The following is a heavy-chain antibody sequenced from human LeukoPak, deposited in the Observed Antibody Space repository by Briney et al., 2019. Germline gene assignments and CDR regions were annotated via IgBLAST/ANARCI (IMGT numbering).Heavy chain of an antibody. CDR3: ARDRVTMVQGVNYSFDY. V-gene: IGHV3-7*05. J-gene: IGHJ4*02. D-gene: IGHD3-10*01. CDR1: GFTFSSYW. CDR2: AKQDGSEK. Sequence: PGGSLRLSCAASGFTFSSYWMSWVRQAPGKGLEWVANAKQDGSEKYYVDSVKGRFTISRDNAKNSLYLQMNSLRAEDKAVYYCARDRVTMVQGVNYSFDYWGQGTLVTV.